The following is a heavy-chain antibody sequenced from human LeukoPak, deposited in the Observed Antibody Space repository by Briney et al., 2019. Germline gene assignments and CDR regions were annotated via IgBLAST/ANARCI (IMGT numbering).Heavy chain of an antibody. Sequence: PGRSLRLSCVASGLTFSSYWTNWVRQAPGKGLEWVANMNQDGSQRNYVDSVRGRFTISRDNAKNSLYLQMNTLRAEDTAVYYCVGAGVGNFDPWGQGTLVTVSS. V-gene: IGHV3-7*05. CDR1: GLTFSSYW. CDR3: VGAGVGNFDP. CDR2: MNQDGSQR. D-gene: IGHD1-26*01. J-gene: IGHJ5*02.